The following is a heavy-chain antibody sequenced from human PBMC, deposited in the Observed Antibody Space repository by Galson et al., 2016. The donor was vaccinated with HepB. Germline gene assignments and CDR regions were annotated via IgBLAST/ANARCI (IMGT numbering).Heavy chain of an antibody. CDR2: INAGNGNT. V-gene: IGHV1-3*01. D-gene: IGHD2-8*02. CDR1: GYTITTYA. Sequence: SVKVSCKASGYTITTYAIHWVRQAPGQGLEWMGWINAGNGNTRYSKKFQGRITFTSDTSANTANLDLSSLRFEDTAVYYCARLDGYCTDTYCSPFYGLDVWGQGTTVTVSS. CDR3: ARLDGYCTDTYCSPFYGLDV. J-gene: IGHJ6*02.